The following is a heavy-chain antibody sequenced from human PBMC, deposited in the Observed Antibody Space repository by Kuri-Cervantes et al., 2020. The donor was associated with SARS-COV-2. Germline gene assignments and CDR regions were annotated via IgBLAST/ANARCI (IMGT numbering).Heavy chain of an antibody. D-gene: IGHD3-3*01. CDR3: ASGFWSGYYDHYGMDV. Sequence: SVKVSCKASGGTFSSYAISWVRQAPGQGLEWMGGIIPIFGTANYAQKFQGRVTIIADESTSTAYMELSSLRSEDTAVYYCASGFWSGYYDHYGMDVWGQGTTVTVSS. J-gene: IGHJ6*02. CDR1: GGTFSSYA. CDR2: IIPIFGTA. V-gene: IGHV1-69*13.